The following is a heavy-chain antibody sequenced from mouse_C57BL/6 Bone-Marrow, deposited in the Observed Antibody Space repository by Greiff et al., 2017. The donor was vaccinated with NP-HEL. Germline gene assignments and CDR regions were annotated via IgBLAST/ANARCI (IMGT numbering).Heavy chain of an antibody. CDR2: INYDGSST. Sequence: EVQLVESEGGLVQPGSSMKLSCTASGYTFSDYYMAWVRQVPEKGLEWVANINYDGSSTYYLDSLKSRFIISRDNAKNILYLQMSSLKSEDTATYYCARDGGLLDYWGQGTTLTVSS. CDR1: GYTFSDYY. D-gene: IGHD2-10*01. J-gene: IGHJ2*01. CDR3: ARDGGLLDY. V-gene: IGHV5-16*01.